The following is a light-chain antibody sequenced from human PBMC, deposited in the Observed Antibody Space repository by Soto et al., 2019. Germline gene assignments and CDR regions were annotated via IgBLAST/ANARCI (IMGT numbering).Light chain of an antibody. CDR3: QQYDSYPGT. Sequence: DIQMTQSPSTLSASVGDRVTITCRASQSISSRLAWYQQKPGKAPKLLIYDASRLQSGVPSRFSGSGSGTQFTLTISSLQPDDFATYYCQQYDSYPGTFGQGTKVAIK. CDR2: DAS. CDR1: QSISSR. J-gene: IGKJ1*01. V-gene: IGKV1-5*01.